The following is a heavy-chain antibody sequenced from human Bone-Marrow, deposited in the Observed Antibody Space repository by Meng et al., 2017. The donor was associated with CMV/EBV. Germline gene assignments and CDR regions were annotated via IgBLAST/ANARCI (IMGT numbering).Heavy chain of an antibody. CDR1: GFTFSSYG. V-gene: IGHV3-30*02. Sequence: GGSLRLSCAASGFTFSSYGMHWVRQAPGKGLEWVAFIRYDGSNKYYADSVKGRFTISRDNAKNSLYLQMNSLRAEDTAVYYCARGMDDFWSGYFAFDIWGQGTMVTVSS. CDR2: IRYDGSNK. J-gene: IGHJ3*02. CDR3: ARGMDDFWSGYFAFDI. D-gene: IGHD3-3*01.